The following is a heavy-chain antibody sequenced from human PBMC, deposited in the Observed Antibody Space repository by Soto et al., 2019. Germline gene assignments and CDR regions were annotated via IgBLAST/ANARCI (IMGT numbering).Heavy chain of an antibody. CDR1: GFTFSSYG. CDR2: IWYDGSNK. CDR3: ARPRGYSYGYGYYYGMDV. V-gene: IGHV3-33*01. Sequence: LRLSCAASGFTFSSYGMHWVRQAPGKGLEWVAVIWYDGSNKYYADSVKGRFTISRDNSKNTLYLQMNSLRAEDTAVYYCARPRGYSYGYGYYYGMDVWGQGTTVTVSS. J-gene: IGHJ6*01. D-gene: IGHD5-18*01.